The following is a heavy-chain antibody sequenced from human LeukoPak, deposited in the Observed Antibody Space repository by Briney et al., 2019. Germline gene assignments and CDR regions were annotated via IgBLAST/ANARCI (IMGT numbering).Heavy chain of an antibody. CDR2: INHSGST. CDR3: ARHEGSLYYYYDSSGYENPGGFDY. CDR1: VGSFSGYY. D-gene: IGHD3-22*01. Sequence: SETLSLTCAVYVGSFSGYYWSWIRQPPGKGLEWIGEINHSGSTNYNPSLKSRVTISVDTSKNQFSLKLSSVTAADTAVYYCARHEGSLYYYYDSSGYENPGGFDYWGQGTLVTVSS. J-gene: IGHJ4*02. V-gene: IGHV4-34*01.